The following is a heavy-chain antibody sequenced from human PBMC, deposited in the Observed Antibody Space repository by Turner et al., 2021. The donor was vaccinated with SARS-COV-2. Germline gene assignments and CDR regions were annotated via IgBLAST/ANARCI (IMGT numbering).Heavy chain of an antibody. CDR1: GFTFSSYR. J-gene: IGHJ4*02. Sequence: EVQLVESGGGLVKPGGSLRLPCAAGGFTFSSYRMNWVRQAPGKGSEWGSSISSSSSYIYYAESVKGRFTISRDNAKNSLYLQMNSLRAEDTAVYYCARSPTAPGYYYDSSGYYTPYYFDYWGQGTLVTVSS. D-gene: IGHD3-22*01. CDR3: ARSPTAPGYYYDSSGYYTPYYFDY. V-gene: IGHV3-21*01. CDR2: ISSSSSYI.